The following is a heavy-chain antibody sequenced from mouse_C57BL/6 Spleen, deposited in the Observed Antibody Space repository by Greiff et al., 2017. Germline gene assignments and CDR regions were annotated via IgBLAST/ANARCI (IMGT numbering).Heavy chain of an antibody. J-gene: IGHJ2*01. D-gene: IGHD1-1*02. CDR3: ASEEGGSFAY. V-gene: IGHV1-61*01. CDR2: IYPSDSET. CDR1: GYTFTSYW. Sequence: QVQLQQPGAELVRPGSSVKLSCKASGYTFTSYWMDWVKQRPGQGLEWIGNIYPSDSETHYNQKFKDKATLTVDKSSSTAYMQLSSLTSEDSAVYYCASEEGGSFAYWGQGTTLTVSS.